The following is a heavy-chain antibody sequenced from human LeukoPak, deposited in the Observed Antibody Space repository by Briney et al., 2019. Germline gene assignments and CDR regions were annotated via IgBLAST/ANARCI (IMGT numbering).Heavy chain of an antibody. CDR1: GYTFTSYD. CDR2: MNPNSGNT. CDR3: ASTAITMVRGVIADAFDV. Sequence: ASVKVSCKASGYTFTSYDINWVRQATGQGLEWMGWMNPNSGNTGYAQKFQGRVTMTRNTSISTAYMELSSLRSEDTAVYYCASTAITMVRGVIADAFDVWGQGTMVTVSS. J-gene: IGHJ3*01. V-gene: IGHV1-8*01. D-gene: IGHD3-10*01.